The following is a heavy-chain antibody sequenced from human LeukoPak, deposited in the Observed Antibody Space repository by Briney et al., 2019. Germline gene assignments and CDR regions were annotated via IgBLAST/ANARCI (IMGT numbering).Heavy chain of an antibody. CDR2: IYYSGST. CDR3: ARAQSRIAAAGEVNWFDP. V-gene: IGHV4-39*01. D-gene: IGHD6-13*01. CDR1: GGSISSSSYY. J-gene: IGHJ5*02. Sequence: SETLSLTCTVSGGSISSSSYYWGWIRQPPGKGLEWIGSIYYSGSTYYNPSLKSRVTISVDTSKNQFSLKLSSVTAADTAVYYCARAQSRIAAAGEVNWFDPWGQGTLVTVSS.